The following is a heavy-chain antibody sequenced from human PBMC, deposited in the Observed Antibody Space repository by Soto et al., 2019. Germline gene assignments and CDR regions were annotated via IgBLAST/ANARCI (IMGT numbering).Heavy chain of an antibody. J-gene: IGHJ4*02. CDR1: GDTITNYG. D-gene: IGHD6-19*01. V-gene: IGHV1-18*01. Sequence: QVQLVQSGGEVRKPGASVKVSCKASGDTITNYGISWVRQAPGQGLEWMGWISFYNGNTKYAQNLQGRVTLTTDTSTSTAYMELRSLRSDDTAVYYCARATSIAVAGKASGGQGTRVTVSS. CDR3: ARATSIAVAGKAS. CDR2: ISFYNGNT.